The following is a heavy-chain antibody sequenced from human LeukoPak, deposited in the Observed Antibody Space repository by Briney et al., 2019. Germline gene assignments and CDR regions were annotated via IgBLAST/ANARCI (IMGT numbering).Heavy chain of an antibody. D-gene: IGHD4-11*01. CDR1: GYTFTTYG. J-gene: IGHJ4*02. Sequence: ASVKVSCKASGYTFTTYGLSWVRPAPGQGLEWMGWISSYNGNTQYAQSLQGRITMTTDTSTSTAYMELRSLRSDDTALYYCATDEDYKIDYWGQGTLVTVSS. CDR2: ISSYNGNT. CDR3: ATDEDYKIDY. V-gene: IGHV1-18*01.